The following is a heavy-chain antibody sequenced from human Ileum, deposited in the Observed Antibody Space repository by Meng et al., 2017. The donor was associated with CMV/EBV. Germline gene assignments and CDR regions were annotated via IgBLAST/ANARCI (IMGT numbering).Heavy chain of an antibody. CDR1: GGSVNNYY. V-gene: IGHV4-4*07. CDR2: FYSSDTY. J-gene: IGHJ4*02. D-gene: IGHD1-26*01. CDR3: ARGPGASTREGFDY. Sequence: QVQVQESGPGLVKPSGTLSPTCTVSGGSVNNYYWSWIRQSAGKGLEWIGRFYSSDTYNYHPSLDSRVTMSLDTSKNQFSLNLRSVTAADTATYYCARGPGASTREGFDYWGLGTLVTVSS.